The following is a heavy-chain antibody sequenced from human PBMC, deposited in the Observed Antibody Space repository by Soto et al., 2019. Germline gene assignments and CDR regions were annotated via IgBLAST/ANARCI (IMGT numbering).Heavy chain of an antibody. J-gene: IGHJ4*02. Sequence: GGSLRLSCAASGFTFSSYAMSWVREAPGKGLVWVSRINSDGSSTSYADSVKGRFTISRDNAKNTLYLQMNSPRAEDTAVYYCAREGRSPHRGYYFDYWGQGTLVTVSS. D-gene: IGHD6-19*01. CDR2: INSDGSST. V-gene: IGHV3-74*01. CDR1: GFTFSSYA. CDR3: AREGRSPHRGYYFDY.